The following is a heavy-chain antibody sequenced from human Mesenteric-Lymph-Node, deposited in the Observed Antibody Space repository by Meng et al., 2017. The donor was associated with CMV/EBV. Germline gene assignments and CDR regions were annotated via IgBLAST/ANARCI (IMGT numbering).Heavy chain of an antibody. CDR3: ARDRAWGQITGTTRYFDY. D-gene: IGHD1-20*01. Sequence: SETLSLTCTVSGGSVSSGSYYWSWIRQPPGKGLEWIGYIYYSGSTNYNPSLKSRVTISVDTSKNQFSLKLTSVTAADTAVYYCARDRAWGQITGTTRYFDYWGQGTLVTVSS. CDR1: GGSVSSGSYY. V-gene: IGHV4-61*01. J-gene: IGHJ4*02. CDR2: IYYSGST.